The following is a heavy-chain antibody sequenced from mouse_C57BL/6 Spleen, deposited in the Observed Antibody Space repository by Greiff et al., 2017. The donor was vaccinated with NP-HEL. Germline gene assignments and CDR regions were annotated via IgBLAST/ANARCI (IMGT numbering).Heavy chain of an antibody. J-gene: IGHJ4*01. V-gene: IGHV5-9-1*02. D-gene: IGHD2-5*01. CDR2: ISSGGDYI. CDR1: GFTFSSYA. CDR3: TRESNYDAMDY. Sequence: EVQLQESGEGLVKPGGSLKLSCAASGFTFSSYAMSWVRQTPEKRLEWVAYISSGGDYIYYADTVKGRFTISRDNARNTLYLQMSSLKSEDTAMYYCTRESNYDAMDYWGQGTSVTVSS.